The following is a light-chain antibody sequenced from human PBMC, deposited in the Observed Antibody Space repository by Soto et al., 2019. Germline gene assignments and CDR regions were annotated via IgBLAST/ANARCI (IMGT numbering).Light chain of an antibody. CDR1: QTVRNNY. J-gene: IGKJ4*01. Sequence: EFVLTQSPGTLSLSPGERTTLXXRASQTVRNNYLAWYQQKPGQAPRVXIYDASSRATGIPDRFSGGGSGTDFTLTISRLEPEDFAVYYCQQFSSYPLTFGGGTKVDIK. V-gene: IGKV3-20*01. CDR2: DAS. CDR3: QQFSSYPLT.